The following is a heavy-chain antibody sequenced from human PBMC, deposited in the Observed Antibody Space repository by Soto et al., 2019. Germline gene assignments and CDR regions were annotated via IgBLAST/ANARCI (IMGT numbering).Heavy chain of an antibody. Sequence: PGGSLRLSCAASGFTFSSYAMSWVRQAPGKGLEWVSSISSGSSYIYYADSLKGRFTISRDNAKSSLYLQMNSLRAEDTAVYYCALGEMATVPFDYWGQGTLVTVSS. CDR2: ISSGSSYI. V-gene: IGHV3-21*01. CDR1: GFTFSSYA. D-gene: IGHD4-4*01. J-gene: IGHJ4*02. CDR3: ALGEMATVPFDY.